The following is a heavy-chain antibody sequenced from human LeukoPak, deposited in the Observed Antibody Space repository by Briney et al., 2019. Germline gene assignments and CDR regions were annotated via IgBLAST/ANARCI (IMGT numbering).Heavy chain of an antibody. CDR1: GGSISSSSYY. D-gene: IGHD6-13*01. CDR2: IYYSGST. Sequence: SETLSLTCTVSGGSISSSSYYWGWLRQPPGKGLEWIGSIYYSGSTYYNPSLKSRVTISVDTSKNQFSLKLSSVTAADTAVYYCARAGMKFDPWGQGTLVIVSS. J-gene: IGHJ5*02. V-gene: IGHV4-39*07. CDR3: ARAGMKFDP.